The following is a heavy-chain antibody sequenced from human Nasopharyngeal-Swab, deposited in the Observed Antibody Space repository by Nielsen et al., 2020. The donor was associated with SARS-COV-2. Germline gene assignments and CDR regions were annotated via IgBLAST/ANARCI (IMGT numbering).Heavy chain of an antibody. Sequence: WIRQPPGKGLEWIGEINHSGSTNYNPSLKSRVTMSVDTSKNQFSLKLSSVTAADTAVYYCARRGLITMIHRWFDPWGQGTLVTVSS. V-gene: IGHV4-34*01. CDR2: INHSGST. J-gene: IGHJ5*02. CDR3: ARRGLITMIHRWFDP. D-gene: IGHD3-22*01.